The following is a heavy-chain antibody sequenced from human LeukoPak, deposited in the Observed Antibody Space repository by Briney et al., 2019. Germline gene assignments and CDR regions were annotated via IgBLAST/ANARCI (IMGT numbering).Heavy chain of an antibody. D-gene: IGHD3-10*01. CDR3: ARAGGSITMVRGVRYYFDY. Sequence: ASVKVSCKASGYTFTSYAMHWVRQAPGQRLEWMGWINAGNGNTKYSQKFQGRATITRDTSASTAYMELSSLRSEDTAVYYCARAGGSITMVRGVRYYFDYWGQGTLVTVSS. V-gene: IGHV1-3*01. CDR1: GYTFTSYA. CDR2: INAGNGNT. J-gene: IGHJ4*02.